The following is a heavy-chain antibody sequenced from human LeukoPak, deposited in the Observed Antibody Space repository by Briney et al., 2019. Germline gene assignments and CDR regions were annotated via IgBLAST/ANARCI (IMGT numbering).Heavy chain of an antibody. J-gene: IGHJ4*02. CDR2: INHSGST. CDR3: ARGWELLEKYYFDY. D-gene: IGHD1-26*01. Sequence: SETLSLTCAVYGGSFSGYYWSWIRQPPGKGLEGIGEINHSGSTNYNPSLKSRVTISVDTSKNQFSLKLSSVTAADTAVYYCARGWELLEKYYFDYWGQGTLVTVSS. V-gene: IGHV4-34*01. CDR1: GGSFSGYY.